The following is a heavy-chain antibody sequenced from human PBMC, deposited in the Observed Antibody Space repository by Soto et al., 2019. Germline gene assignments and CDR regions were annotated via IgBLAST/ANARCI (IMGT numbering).Heavy chain of an antibody. CDR3: TTATLATAMVNSDAFDI. J-gene: IGHJ3*02. D-gene: IGHD5-18*01. Sequence: SVSNAWMNWVRQAPGKGLEWVGRIKSKTDGGTTDYAAPVKGRFTISRDDSKNTLYLQMNSLKTEDTAVYYCTTATLATAMVNSDAFDIWGQGTMVTVSS. CDR1: SVSNAW. CDR2: IKSKTDGGTT. V-gene: IGHV3-15*07.